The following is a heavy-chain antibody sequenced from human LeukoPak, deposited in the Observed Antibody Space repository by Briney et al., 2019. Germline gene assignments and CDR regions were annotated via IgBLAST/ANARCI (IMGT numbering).Heavy chain of an antibody. CDR1: GGSINSSSYY. Sequence: SETLSRTCTVSGGSINSSSYYWGWIRQPPGKGLEWIGEINHSGSTNYNPSLKSRVTISVDTSKNQFSLKLSSVTAADTAVYNCARYCSGGSCYMGFDYWGQGTLVTVSS. V-gene: IGHV4-39*07. J-gene: IGHJ4*02. CDR2: INHSGST. D-gene: IGHD2-15*01. CDR3: ARYCSGGSCYMGFDY.